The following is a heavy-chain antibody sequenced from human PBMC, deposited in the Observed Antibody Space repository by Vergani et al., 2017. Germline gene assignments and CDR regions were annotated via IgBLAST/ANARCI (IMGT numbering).Heavy chain of an antibody. J-gene: IGHJ6*03. D-gene: IGHD2-2*01. CDR2: IYPGDSDT. V-gene: IGHV5-51*01. CDR3: ARHGIVVVPSSAGSGYYYYMDV. CDR1: GYSFTSYW. Sequence: EVQLVQSGAEVKKPGESLKISCKGSGYSFTSYWIGWVRQMPGKGLEWMGIIYPGDSDTRYSPSFQGQVTISADKSISTAYLQWSRLKASDTAMYYCARHGIVVVPSSAGSGYYYYMDVWGKGTTVTVSS.